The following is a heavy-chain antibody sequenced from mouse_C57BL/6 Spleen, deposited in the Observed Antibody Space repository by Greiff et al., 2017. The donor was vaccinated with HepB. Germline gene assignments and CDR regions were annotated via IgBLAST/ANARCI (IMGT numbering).Heavy chain of an antibody. Sequence: QVQLKQPGAELVRPGTSVKLSCKASGYTFTSYWMHWVKQRPGQGLEWIGVIDPSDSYTNYNQKFKGKATLTVDTSSSTAYMQLSSLTSEDSAVYYCARVGGNLYAMDYWGQGTSVTVSS. J-gene: IGHJ4*01. V-gene: IGHV1-59*01. D-gene: IGHD2-1*01. CDR2: IDPSDSYT. CDR1: GYTFTSYW. CDR3: ARVGGNLYAMDY.